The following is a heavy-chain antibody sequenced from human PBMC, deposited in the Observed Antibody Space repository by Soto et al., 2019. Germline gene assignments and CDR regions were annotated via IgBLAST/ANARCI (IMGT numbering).Heavy chain of an antibody. Sequence: GESLKISCKGSGYSFTSYWIGWVRQMPGKGLEWMGIIYPGDSDTRYSPSFQGQVTISADKSISTAYLQWSSLKASDTAMYYCARHPDIVVVPAAILAFSWFDYWGQGTLVTVSS. CDR2: IYPGDSDT. CDR3: ARHPDIVVVPAAILAFSWFDY. CDR1: GYSFTSYW. V-gene: IGHV5-51*01. D-gene: IGHD2-2*02. J-gene: IGHJ4*02.